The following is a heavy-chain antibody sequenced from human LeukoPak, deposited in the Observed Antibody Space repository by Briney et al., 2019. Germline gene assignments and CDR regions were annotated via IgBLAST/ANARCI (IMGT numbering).Heavy chain of an antibody. Sequence: GGSLRLSCAASGFTFSSYTMNWVRQAPGKGLEWVSSISSSSSYIYYAESVKGRFTMSRDNAKNSLYLQMNSLRPEDTALYYCAKDGLYASGLGNWFDPWGQGTLVTVSS. CDR1: GFTFSSYT. CDR3: AKDGLYASGLGNWFDP. J-gene: IGHJ5*02. CDR2: ISSSSSYI. D-gene: IGHD3-10*01. V-gene: IGHV3-21*04.